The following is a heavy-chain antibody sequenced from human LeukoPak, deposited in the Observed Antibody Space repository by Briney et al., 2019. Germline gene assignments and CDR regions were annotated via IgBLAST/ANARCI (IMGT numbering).Heavy chain of an antibody. J-gene: IGHJ4*02. CDR1: GFTFSSYA. Sequence: GGSLRLPCAASGFTFSSYAMHWVRQAPGKGLEWVAVISYDGSNKYYADSVKGRFTITRDNSKNTLYLQMNSLRAEDTAVYYCARVEGRHIVVVTAPFDYWGQGTLVTVSS. V-gene: IGHV3-30-3*01. CDR3: ARVEGRHIVVVTAPFDY. D-gene: IGHD2-21*02. CDR2: ISYDGSNK.